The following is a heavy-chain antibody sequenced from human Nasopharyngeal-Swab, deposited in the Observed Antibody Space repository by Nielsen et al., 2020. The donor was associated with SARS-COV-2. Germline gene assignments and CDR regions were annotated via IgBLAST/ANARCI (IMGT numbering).Heavy chain of an antibody. Sequence: ASVKVSCKASGYNFTTYDFNWVRQATGQGLVWMGWMNPNSGNTGYAQKFQGRVTMTRDTSISTAYMELSRLRSDDTAVYYCARDPTSVAGTGDYYYGMDVWGQGTTVTVSS. CDR3: ARDPTSVAGTGDYYYGMDV. CDR1: GYNFTTYD. V-gene: IGHV1-8*01. J-gene: IGHJ6*02. CDR2: MNPNSGNT. D-gene: IGHD6-19*01.